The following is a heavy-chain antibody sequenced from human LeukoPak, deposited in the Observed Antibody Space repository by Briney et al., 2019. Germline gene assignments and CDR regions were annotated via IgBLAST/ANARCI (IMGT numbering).Heavy chain of an antibody. Sequence: ASVKVSCKASGYTFTSYGISWVRQAPGQGLEWMGWISAYNGNTNYAQKLQGRVTVTTDTSTSTAYMELRSLRSGDTAVYYCARDDHSWAQYYFDYWGQGTLVTVSS. D-gene: IGHD1-14*01. CDR1: GYTFTSYG. CDR2: ISAYNGNT. J-gene: IGHJ4*02. CDR3: ARDDHSWAQYYFDY. V-gene: IGHV1-18*04.